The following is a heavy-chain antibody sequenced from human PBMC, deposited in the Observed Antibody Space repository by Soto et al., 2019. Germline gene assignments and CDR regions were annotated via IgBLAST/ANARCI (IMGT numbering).Heavy chain of an antibody. Sequence: QVQLVESGGGVVQPGRSLRLSCAASGFTFSSYGMHWVRQAPGKGLEWVAVIWYDGSNKYYADAVKGRFTISRDNSKNTLYLQMNSLRAEDTAVYYCATSANSGSDCDYWGQGTLVTVSS. D-gene: IGHD1-26*01. CDR3: ATSANSGSDCDY. CDR1: GFTFSSYG. J-gene: IGHJ4*02. CDR2: IWYDGSNK. V-gene: IGHV3-33*01.